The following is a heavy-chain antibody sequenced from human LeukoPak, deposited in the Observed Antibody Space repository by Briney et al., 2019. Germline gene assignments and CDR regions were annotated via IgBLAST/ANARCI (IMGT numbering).Heavy chain of an antibody. J-gene: IGHJ4*02. V-gene: IGHV3-21*01. CDR1: GFSFSSYT. D-gene: IGHD3-10*01. Sequence: PGGSLRLSCAAPGFSFSSYTMNWVRQAPGKGLEWVSIISSSSSYIYYADSVKGRFTISRDNAKTSLYLQMNSLRAEDTAVYYCARDGEGTSLSFFDYWGLGTLVTVSA. CDR3: ARDGEGTSLSFFDY. CDR2: ISSSSSYI.